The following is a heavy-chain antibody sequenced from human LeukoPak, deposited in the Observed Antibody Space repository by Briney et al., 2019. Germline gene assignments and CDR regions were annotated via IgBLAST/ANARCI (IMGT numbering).Heavy chain of an antibody. J-gene: IGHJ4*02. CDR1: GGSISSSSYY. Sequence: PSETLSLTCTVSGGSISSSSYYWGWIRQPPGKGLEWIGSIYYSGSTYYNPSLKSRVTISVDTSKNQFSLKLSSVTAADTAVYYCARETDYYDSSGYYSSRYYFDYWGQGTLVTVSS. V-gene: IGHV4-39*02. CDR2: IYYSGST. D-gene: IGHD3-22*01. CDR3: ARETDYYDSSGYYSSRYYFDY.